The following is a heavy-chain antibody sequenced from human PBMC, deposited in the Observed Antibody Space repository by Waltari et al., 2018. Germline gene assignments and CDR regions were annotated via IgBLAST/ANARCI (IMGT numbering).Heavy chain of an antibody. CDR3: AHERLGAFDI. V-gene: IGHV4-39*01. D-gene: IGHD1-1*01. CDR2: IYYSGST. J-gene: IGHJ3*02. Sequence: QLQLQESGPGLVKPSETLSLTCTVSGGSISSSSYYWGWIRQPPGKGLEWIGSIYYSGSTYYNPSIKSRVTISVDTSKNQFSLKLSSVTAADTAVYYCAHERLGAFDIWGQGTMVTVSS. CDR1: GGSISSSSYY.